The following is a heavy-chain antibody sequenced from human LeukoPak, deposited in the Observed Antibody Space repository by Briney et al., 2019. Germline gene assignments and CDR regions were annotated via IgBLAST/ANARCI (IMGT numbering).Heavy chain of an antibody. V-gene: IGHV3-23*01. CDR3: ANLKGTDY. CDR2: ISGSGGST. CDR1: GFTFGDYA. J-gene: IGHJ4*02. D-gene: IGHD1-1*01. Sequence: PGGSLRLSCTASGFTFGDYAMSWVRQAPGKGLEWVSAISGSGGSTYYADSVKGRCTIPRDNSKNTLYLQMNSLRAEDTAVYYCANLKGTDYWGQGTLVTVSS.